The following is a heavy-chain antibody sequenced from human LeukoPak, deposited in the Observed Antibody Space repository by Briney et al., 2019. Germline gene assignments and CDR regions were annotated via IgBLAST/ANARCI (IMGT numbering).Heavy chain of an antibody. V-gene: IGHV3-48*01. J-gene: IGHJ4*02. D-gene: IGHD5-24*01. CDR1: GFTFSSYS. Sequence: PGGSLRLSCAASGFTFSSYSMNWVRQAPGKGLEWVSYISNSSSTIYYADSVKGRFTISRDNAKNSLYLQMNSLRAEDTAVYYCAGGYTGFGYWGQGTVVTVSS. CDR2: ISNSSSTI. CDR3: AGGYTGFGY.